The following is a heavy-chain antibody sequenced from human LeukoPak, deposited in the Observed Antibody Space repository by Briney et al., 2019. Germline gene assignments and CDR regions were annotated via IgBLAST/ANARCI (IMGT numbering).Heavy chain of an antibody. V-gene: IGHV3-30*18. D-gene: IGHD6-19*01. J-gene: IGHJ4*02. CDR2: ISYDGSNK. CDR1: GFSFSRFG. Sequence: GGSLRLSCVASGFSFSRFGMHWVRQAPGKGLEWVAAISYDGSNKFYAESVKGRFTISRDNSQKTVYLKLNSLRAEARAVYYCAKPGDSSGWRNFDSWGQGTLVTVSS. CDR3: AKPGDSSGWRNFDS.